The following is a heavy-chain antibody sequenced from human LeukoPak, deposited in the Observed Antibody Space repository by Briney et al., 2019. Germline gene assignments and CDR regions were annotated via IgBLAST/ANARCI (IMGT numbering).Heavy chain of an antibody. CDR1: GGTFSSYA. V-gene: IGHV1-69*04. Sequence: SVKVSCKASGGTFSSYAISWVRQAPGQGLEWMGRIIPILGIANYAQKFQGRVTITADKSTSTAYMELSSLRSEGTAVYYCARGRYSYGYVFDIWGQGTMVTVSS. J-gene: IGHJ3*02. D-gene: IGHD5-18*01. CDR3: ARGRYSYGYVFDI. CDR2: IIPILGIA.